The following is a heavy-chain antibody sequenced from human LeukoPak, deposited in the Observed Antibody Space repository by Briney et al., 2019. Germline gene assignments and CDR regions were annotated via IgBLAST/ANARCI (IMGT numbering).Heavy chain of an antibody. D-gene: IGHD3-22*01. CDR3: AADYYDSSGPMAFDI. CDR1: GFTFSSYG. Sequence: PGRSMTLSCAASGFTFSSYGMHWVRQAPGKGLEWVAVIWYDGSNNYHRGSVKGRFTISRDNSKNTLYLQMNSLRAEDTAVYYCAADYYDSSGPMAFDIWGQGTMVTVS. V-gene: IGHV3-30*19. CDR2: IWYDGSNN. J-gene: IGHJ3*02.